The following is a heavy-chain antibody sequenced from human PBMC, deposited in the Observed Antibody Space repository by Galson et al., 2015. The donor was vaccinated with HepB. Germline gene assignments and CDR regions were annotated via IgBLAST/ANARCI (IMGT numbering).Heavy chain of an antibody. D-gene: IGHD3-16*02. Sequence: SLRLSCAASGFNFRTYGMNWVRQAPGKGLEWVSIISASGDSTHYADSVKGRFTISRDNSNNTLDLQMHSLRADDTAVYYSVRGVSSRSWFDPWGQGSLVTVSS. CDR3: VRGVSSRSWFDP. J-gene: IGHJ5*02. V-gene: IGHV3-23*01. CDR1: GFNFRTYG. CDR2: ISASGDST.